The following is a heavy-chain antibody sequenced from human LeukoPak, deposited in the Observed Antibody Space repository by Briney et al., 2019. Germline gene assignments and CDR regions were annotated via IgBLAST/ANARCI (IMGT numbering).Heavy chain of an antibody. Sequence: SQTLSLTCAVSGGSISSGGYSWSWIRQPPGKGLEWIGYIYHSGSTYYNPSLESRVTISVDRSKNQFSLKLSSVTAADTAVYYCARALVVPAAIYWFDPWGQGTLVTVSS. CDR2: IYHSGST. CDR1: GGSISSGGYS. J-gene: IGHJ5*02. CDR3: ARALVVPAAIYWFDP. V-gene: IGHV4-30-2*01. D-gene: IGHD2-2*01.